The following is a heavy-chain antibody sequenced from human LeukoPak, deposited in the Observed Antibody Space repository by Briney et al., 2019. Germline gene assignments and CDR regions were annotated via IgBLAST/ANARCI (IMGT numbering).Heavy chain of an antibody. J-gene: IGHJ3*02. D-gene: IGHD3-10*01. V-gene: IGHV3-66*01. CDR2: IYSGGST. CDR1: GFTVSSNY. Sequence: GGSLRLSCAASGFTVSSNYMSWVRQAPGKGLEWVSVIYSGGSTYYADSVKGRFTISRDNSKNTLYLQMNSLRAEDTAVYYCAREGHPRGVITPSDAFDIWGQGTMVTVSS. CDR3: AREGHPRGVITPSDAFDI.